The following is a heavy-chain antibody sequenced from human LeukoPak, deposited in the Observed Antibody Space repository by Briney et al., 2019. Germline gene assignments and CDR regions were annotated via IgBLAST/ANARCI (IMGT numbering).Heavy chain of an antibody. CDR3: AVGGQPHDAFDI. Sequence: PSQTLSLTCTVSGGSIGSGGYSWSWLRQHPGKGLEWIGYIYYSGSTYYNPSLKSRVTISVDTSKNQFSLKLSSVTAADTAVYYCAVGGQPHDAFDIWGQGTMVTVSS. J-gene: IGHJ3*02. CDR1: GGSIGSGGYS. CDR2: IYYSGST. V-gene: IGHV4-31*03. D-gene: IGHD1-26*01.